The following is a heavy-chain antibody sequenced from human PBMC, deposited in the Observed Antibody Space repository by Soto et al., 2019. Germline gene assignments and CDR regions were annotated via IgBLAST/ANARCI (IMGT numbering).Heavy chain of an antibody. CDR1: GFAFTGAW. D-gene: IGHD3-9*01. CDR2: LRSKARGGTA. CDR3: ATAQTQGLAL. Sequence: GGSLGLSCVGSGFAFTGAWLSWVRQAPGKGLEWVGRLRSKARGGTADYAAPVKGRFTLSRDDSENTLYLEMNNLTIEDTAVYYSATAQTQGLALCGPRTT. V-gene: IGHV3-15*01. J-gene: IGHJ6*02.